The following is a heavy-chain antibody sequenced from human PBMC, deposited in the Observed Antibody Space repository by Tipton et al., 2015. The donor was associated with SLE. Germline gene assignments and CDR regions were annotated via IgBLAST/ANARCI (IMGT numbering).Heavy chain of an antibody. Sequence: TLSLTCTVSGGSISSSSYYWGWIRQPPGKGLEWIGSIYYSGSTYYNPSLKSRVTISVDTSKNQFSLKLSSVTAADTAVYYCASYGGSSWGDAFDIWGQGTMVTVYS. V-gene: IGHV4-39*07. CDR3: ASYGGSSWGDAFDI. D-gene: IGHD6-13*01. CDR2: IYYSGST. CDR1: GGSISSSSYY. J-gene: IGHJ3*02.